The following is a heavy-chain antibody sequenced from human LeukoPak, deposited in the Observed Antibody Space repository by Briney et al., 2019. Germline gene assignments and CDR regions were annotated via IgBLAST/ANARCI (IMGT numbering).Heavy chain of an antibody. CDR1: GASFSSSTYY. CDR3: ARHAGGIAAAGTRPFDY. Sequence: PETLSLTCTVSGASFSSSTYYWGWIRQPPEKGLEWIGSIYYSGSTYYNPSLKSRVTMSVDTSKNQFSLKLSSVTAADTAVYYCARHAGGIAAAGTRPFDYWGQGTLVTVSS. CDR2: IYYSGST. V-gene: IGHV4-39*01. J-gene: IGHJ4*02. D-gene: IGHD6-13*01.